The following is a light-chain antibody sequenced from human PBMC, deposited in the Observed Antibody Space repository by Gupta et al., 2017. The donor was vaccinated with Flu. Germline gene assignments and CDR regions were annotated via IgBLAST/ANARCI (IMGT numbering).Light chain of an antibody. CDR3: QQYGDYWT. J-gene: IGKJ1*01. V-gene: IGKV1-5*03. CDR1: QNILTW. CDR2: RAS. Sequence: SPSTLSASVGARVTITCRASQNILTWVAWYQQKPGKAPKLLIYRASNLESGVPSRFSGSGSGTQFTLTISSLRPDDIGTYYCQQYGDYWTFGRGTRVEI.